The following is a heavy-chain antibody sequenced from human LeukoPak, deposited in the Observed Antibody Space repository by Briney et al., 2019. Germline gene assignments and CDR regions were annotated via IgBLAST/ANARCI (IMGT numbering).Heavy chain of an antibody. D-gene: IGHD2-2*01. CDR2: ISAYNGNT. J-gene: IGHJ4*02. CDR1: GYTFSTYD. V-gene: IGHV1-18*01. CDR3: ARAQPGVGPFDY. Sequence: GASVKVSCKASGYTFSTYDINWVRQAPGQGLEWMGWISAYNGNTNYAQKLQGRVTMTTDTSTSTAYMELRSLRSDDTAVYYCARAQPGVGPFDYWGQGTLVTVSS.